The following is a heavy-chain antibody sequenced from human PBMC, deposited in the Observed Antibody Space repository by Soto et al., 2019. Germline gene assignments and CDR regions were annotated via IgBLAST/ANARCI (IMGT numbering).Heavy chain of an antibody. CDR3: ARAAATHFDN. V-gene: IGHV4-38-2*01. CDR1: SYSMRSGYY. CDR2: IYHSGKT. Sequence: SETLSLTCAVSSYSMRSGYYWGWIRQPPGEGLQWIGNIYHSGKTYYNPSLKSRVSVSLDTSKNQFSLNLTSVTAADTAVYYCARAAATHFDNWGQGLLVTVSS. D-gene: IGHD6-25*01. J-gene: IGHJ4*02.